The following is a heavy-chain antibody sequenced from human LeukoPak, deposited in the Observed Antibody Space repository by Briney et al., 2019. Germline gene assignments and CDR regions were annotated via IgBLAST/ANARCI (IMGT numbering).Heavy chain of an antibody. V-gene: IGHV1-8*03. CDR1: VYTFTNYD. J-gene: IGHJ3*01. CDR2: INPNSATT. Sequence: GASVTVSFTTSVYTFTNYDVHWVRQAPGQGLEWMGWINPNSATTNYAHRLQGRVTFTRDTSLSVAYMELSSLTSEDAAVYFCARGDFGETNTSFDVWGQGTLVAVSS. CDR3: ARGDFGETNTSFDV. D-gene: IGHD4-17*01.